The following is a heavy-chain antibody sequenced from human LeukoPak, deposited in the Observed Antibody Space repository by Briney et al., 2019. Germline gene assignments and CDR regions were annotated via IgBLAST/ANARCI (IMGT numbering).Heavy chain of an antibody. J-gene: IGHJ4*02. Sequence: PSETLSLTCAVYGGSFSGYYWTWIRQPPGKGLEWIGETNHNGSTNYNPSLKSRVTISVDTSKNQFSLKLSSVTAAGTAVYYCARGPPYYYDGSGYYYFDYWGQGTLVTVSS. D-gene: IGHD3-22*01. CDR2: TNHNGST. V-gene: IGHV4-34*01. CDR1: GGSFSGYY. CDR3: ARGPPYYYDGSGYYYFDY.